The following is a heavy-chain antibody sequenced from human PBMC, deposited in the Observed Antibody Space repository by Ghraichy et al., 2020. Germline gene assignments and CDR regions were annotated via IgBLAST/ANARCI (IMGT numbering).Heavy chain of an antibody. CDR3: TRSEYEGSWHPRRY. CDR1: GYTFTNYY. D-gene: IGHD3-10*01. Sequence: ASVKVSCKASGYTFTNYYVHWVRQAPGQGLEWMGIINPYGGTTDYAQRFQGRVTMTRDTSTSTVFLELTSLRSEDTAMYYCTRSEYEGSWHPRRYWGQGTLVTVSS. CDR2: INPYGGTT. V-gene: IGHV1-46*03. J-gene: IGHJ4*02.